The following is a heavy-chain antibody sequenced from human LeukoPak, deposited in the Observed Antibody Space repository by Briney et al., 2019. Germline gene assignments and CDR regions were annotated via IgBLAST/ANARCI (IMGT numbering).Heavy chain of an antibody. CDR3: ARGIMTTVPTFDY. CDR1: GGSINGYY. D-gene: IGHD4-17*01. J-gene: IGHJ4*02. V-gene: IGHV4-59*01. CDR2: VYYSAST. Sequence: PSETLSLTCTVSGGSINGYYWSWMRQPPGKGLEWIGYVYYSASTNYNPSLESRVTISVDTSKKQFSLRLSSVTAAETAVYYCARGIMTTVPTFDYWGQGTQVTVSS.